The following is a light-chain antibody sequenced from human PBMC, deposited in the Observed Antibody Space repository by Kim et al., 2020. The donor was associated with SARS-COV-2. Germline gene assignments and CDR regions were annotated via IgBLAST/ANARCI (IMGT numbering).Light chain of an antibody. CDR3: KAWDSSTAV. V-gene: IGLV3-1*01. CDR1: KLGDKY. Sequence: SYELTQPPSVSVSPGQTASITCSGDKLGDKYACWYQQKPGQSPVLVIYQDTKRPSGIPERFFGSNSGNTATLTISGTQAMDEADYYCKAWDSSTAVFGGG. CDR2: QDT. J-gene: IGLJ2*01.